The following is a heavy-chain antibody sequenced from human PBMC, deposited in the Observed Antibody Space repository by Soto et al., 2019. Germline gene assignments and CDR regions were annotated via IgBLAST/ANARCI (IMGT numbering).Heavy chain of an antibody. CDR2: IIPILGIA. CDR3: ARAGRYYYYGMDV. CDR1: GGTFSSYT. V-gene: IGHV1-69*02. Sequence: QVQLVQSGAEVKKPGSSVKVSCKASGGTFSSYTISWVRQAPGRGLEWMGRIIPILGIANYAQKFQGRVTITADKSTSTAYMELSSLRSEDTAVYYCARAGRYYYYGMDVWGQGTTVTVSS. J-gene: IGHJ6*02.